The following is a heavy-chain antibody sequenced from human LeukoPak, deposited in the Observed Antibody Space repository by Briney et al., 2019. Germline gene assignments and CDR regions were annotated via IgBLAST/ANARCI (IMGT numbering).Heavy chain of an antibody. CDR1: GYTFTSYA. V-gene: IGHV1-3*01. Sequence: ASVKVSCKASGYTFTSYAMHWVRQAPGQRLEWMGWNNAGNGNTKYSQKFQGRVTITRDTSASTAYMELSSLRSEDTAVYYCATYYYDSSGYYRLMYWGQGTLVTVSS. D-gene: IGHD3-22*01. CDR2: NNAGNGNT. CDR3: ATYYYDSSGYYRLMY. J-gene: IGHJ4*02.